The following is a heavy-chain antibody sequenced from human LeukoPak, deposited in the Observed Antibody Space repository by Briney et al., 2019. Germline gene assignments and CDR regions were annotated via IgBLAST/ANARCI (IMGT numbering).Heavy chain of an antibody. CDR3: TPLMVVQGLDY. CDR2: IRYDGSNR. J-gene: IGHJ4*02. D-gene: IGHD1-1*01. CDR1: GSTFTNYG. Sequence: PGGSLRLSCAASGSTFTNYGMHWVRQAPDKGLEWVAFIRYDGSNRYYADSVKGRFTISRDNSKNSLFLQMNSLRGEDTAVYYCTPLMVVQGLDYWGQGTLVTVSS. V-gene: IGHV3-30*02.